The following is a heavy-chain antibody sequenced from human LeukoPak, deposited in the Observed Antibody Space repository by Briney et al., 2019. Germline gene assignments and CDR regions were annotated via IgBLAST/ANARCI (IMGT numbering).Heavy chain of an antibody. V-gene: IGHV1-46*01. CDR1: GYTFTSYY. Sequence: ASVKVSCKASGYTFTSYYMHWVRQAPGQGLEWMGIINPSGGSTSYAQKSQGRVTMTRDTSTSTVYMELSSLRSEDTAVYYCARDQRERIAGPDYWGQGTLVTVSP. CDR3: ARDQRERIAGPDY. J-gene: IGHJ4*02. D-gene: IGHD6-13*01. CDR2: INPSGGST.